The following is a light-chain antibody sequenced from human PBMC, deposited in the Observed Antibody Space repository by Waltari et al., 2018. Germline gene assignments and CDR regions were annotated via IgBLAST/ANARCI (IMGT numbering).Light chain of an antibody. CDR1: QSVLYSSNNKNY. CDR3: QQYYSTPRT. J-gene: IGKJ4*01. Sequence: DIVMTQSPDSLPVSLGERATINCKSSQSVLYSSNNKNYLAWYQQKPGQPPKLLIYWASTRESGVPDRFSGSESGTDFTLTISSLQAEDVAVYYCQQYYSTPRTFGGGTKVEIK. CDR2: WAS. V-gene: IGKV4-1*01.